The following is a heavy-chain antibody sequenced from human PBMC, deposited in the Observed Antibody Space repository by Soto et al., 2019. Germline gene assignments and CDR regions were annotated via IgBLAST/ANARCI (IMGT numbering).Heavy chain of an antibody. CDR1: GGSIGSYY. CDR3: ARPSGDYDY. CDR2: IYYSGST. D-gene: IGHD4-17*01. J-gene: IGHJ4*02. V-gene: IGHV4-59*08. Sequence: SETLSLTCTVSGGSIGSYYWSWIRQPPGKGLEWIGYIYYSGSTNYNPSLKSRVTISVDTSKNQFSLKLSSVTAADTAVYYCARPSGDYDYWGQGTLVTVSS.